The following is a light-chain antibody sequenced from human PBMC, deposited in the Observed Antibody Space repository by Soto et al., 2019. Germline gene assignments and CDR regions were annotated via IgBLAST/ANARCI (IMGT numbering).Light chain of an antibody. J-gene: IGLJ2*01. V-gene: IGLV2-8*01. CDR2: EVN. CDR3: SSFTSSSTVI. CDR1: SSDIGGYNS. Sequence: QSALTQPPSASGSPGQSVTISCTGTSSDIGGYNSVSWYQQHPGKAPRLMIYEVNKRPSGVPDRFSGSKSGITASLTISGLQAEDEADFYCSSFTSSSTVIFGGGTKLTVL.